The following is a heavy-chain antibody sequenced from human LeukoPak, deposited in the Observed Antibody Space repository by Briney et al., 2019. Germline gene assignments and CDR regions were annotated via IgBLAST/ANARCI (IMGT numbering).Heavy chain of an antibody. CDR2: ISGSGGRT. V-gene: IGHV3-23*01. J-gene: IGHJ4*02. Sequence: GGSLRLSRAASGFTFSSYAMTWVRQAPGKGLEWVSAISGSGGRTYYADSVKGRFTISRDNSKNTLYLQMNSLRAEDTAVYYCAKDPYGDYGFFDYWGQGTLVTVSS. D-gene: IGHD4-17*01. CDR1: GFTFSSYA. CDR3: AKDPYGDYGFFDY.